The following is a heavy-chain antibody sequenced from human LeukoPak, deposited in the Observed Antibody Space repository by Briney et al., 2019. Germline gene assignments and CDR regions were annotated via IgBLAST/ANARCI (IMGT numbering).Heavy chain of an antibody. J-gene: IGHJ3*02. Sequence: GGSLRLSCAASGFTFSNNWMSWVRQTPGKGLEWVAKIKPDGSEKSYVDSVKGRFTISRDNAKNTLYLQMSGLRPEDTALYYCATFPSGNYPKEPFNIWAKGQWSPSLQ. CDR1: GFTFSNNW. CDR2: IKPDGSEK. D-gene: IGHD3-22*01. V-gene: IGHV3-7*01. CDR3: ATFPSGNYPKEPFNI.